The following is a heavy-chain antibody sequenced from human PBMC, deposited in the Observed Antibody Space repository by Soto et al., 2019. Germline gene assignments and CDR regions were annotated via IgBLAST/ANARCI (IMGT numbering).Heavy chain of an antibody. V-gene: IGHV1-3*01. CDR1: GYTFTSYA. D-gene: IGHD2-2*01. J-gene: IGHJ6*02. CDR2: INAGNGNT. Sequence: ASVKVSCKASGYTFTSYAMHWVRQAPGQRLEWMGWINAGNGNTKYSQKFQGRVTITRDTSASTAYTELSSLRSEDTAVYYCARHSLFSTSYYYYGMDVWGQGTTVTVSS. CDR3: ARHSLFSTSYYYYGMDV.